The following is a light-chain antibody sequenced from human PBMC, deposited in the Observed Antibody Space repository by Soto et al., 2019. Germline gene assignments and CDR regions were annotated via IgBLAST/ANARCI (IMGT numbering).Light chain of an antibody. CDR1: QSVDIN. J-gene: IGKJ1*01. Sequence: EIVLTQSPATLSVSPGDRVTLSCRASQSVDINLAWYQQRPGQAPRLLVYGASTKDTDMPGRFSGRGSGTEFTLTINNLQSEDFAVDYCQQYRNWPRTFGQGTKVEIK. V-gene: IGKV3-15*01. CDR3: QQYRNWPRT. CDR2: GAS.